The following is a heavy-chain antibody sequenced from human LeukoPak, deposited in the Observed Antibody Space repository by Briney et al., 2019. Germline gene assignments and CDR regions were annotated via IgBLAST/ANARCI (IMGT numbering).Heavy chain of an antibody. J-gene: IGHJ4*02. V-gene: IGHV5-51*01. CDR1: GYSLTSYW. CDR3: ARHAAYYDSSEFLDY. Sequence: GESLKISCKGSGYSLTSYWIGWVRQMPGKGLEWMGIIYPGDSDTRYSPSFQGQVTISADKSISTAYLQWSSLKASDTAMYYCARHAAYYDSSEFLDYWGQGTLVTVSS. CDR2: IYPGDSDT. D-gene: IGHD3-22*01.